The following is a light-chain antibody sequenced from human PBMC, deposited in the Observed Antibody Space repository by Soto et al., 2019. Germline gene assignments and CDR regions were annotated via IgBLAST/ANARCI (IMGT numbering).Light chain of an antibody. Sequence: EIEMTQTRSALCAAVGESSTIPCRASQGIRNDLGWYQQKSGKAPTRLIFAASTLQSGVPSRFRGSGYGTDLTLTISSINNEDLVTYYFRQPDNLTGTFGQGTRLEIK. CDR2: AAS. V-gene: IGKV1-17*01. CDR3: RQPDNLTGT. CDR1: QGIRND. J-gene: IGKJ5*01.